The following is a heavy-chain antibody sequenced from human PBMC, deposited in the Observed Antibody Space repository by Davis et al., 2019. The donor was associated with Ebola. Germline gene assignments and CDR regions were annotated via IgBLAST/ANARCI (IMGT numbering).Heavy chain of an antibody. CDR1: GGSLSGYY. V-gene: IGHV4-34*01. J-gene: IGHJ4*02. D-gene: IGHD3-9*01. Sequence: SETLSLTCAVYGGSLSGYYWSWIRQPPGKGLEWIGEVNDSGSTNYNPSLKSRVIMSSDTSKNQFSLKLSSVTAADTAVYYCARGRRNLIYWGQGTLVTVPS. CDR3: ARGRRNLIY. CDR2: VNDSGST.